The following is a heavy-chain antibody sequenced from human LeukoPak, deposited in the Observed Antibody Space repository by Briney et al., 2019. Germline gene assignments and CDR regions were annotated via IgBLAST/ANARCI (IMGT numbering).Heavy chain of an antibody. V-gene: IGHV1-2*02. D-gene: IGHD2-8*01. CDR1: GYTFTRYY. Sequence: ASVKVSRKASGYTFTRYYMHWVRQAPGQGLEWMGWINPNKCGTNYAHKPQGRVTKSRDTSISTAYMDLRRLRTDDTGVYYCARDPQIMVDGPMAFDIWGQGTMVTVSS. J-gene: IGHJ3*02. CDR2: INPNKCGT. CDR3: ARDPQIMVDGPMAFDI.